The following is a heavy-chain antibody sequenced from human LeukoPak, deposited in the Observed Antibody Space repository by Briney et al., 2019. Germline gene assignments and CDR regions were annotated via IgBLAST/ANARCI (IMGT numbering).Heavy chain of an antibody. CDR1: GFTFSSYW. CDR3: ARDRLRYFDWLLSEVDAFDI. CDR2: IKQDGSEK. Sequence: GGSLRLSCAASGFTFSSYWMSWVRQAPGKGLEWVANIKQDGSEKYYVDSVKGRFTISRDNAKNSLYLQMNSLRAEDTAVYYCARDRLRYFDWLLSEVDAFDIWGQGTKVTVSS. J-gene: IGHJ3*02. D-gene: IGHD3-9*01. V-gene: IGHV3-7*03.